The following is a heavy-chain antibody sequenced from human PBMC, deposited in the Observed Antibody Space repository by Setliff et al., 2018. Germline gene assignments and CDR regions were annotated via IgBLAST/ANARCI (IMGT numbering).Heavy chain of an antibody. D-gene: IGHD3-16*01. CDR3: GRQPRLADFSVRAYYYMDV. V-gene: IGHV4-34*08. J-gene: IGHJ6*03. CDR2: VTHRGTT. Sequence: ESLKISCAASGFTFSSYAMSWVRQPPGKGLEWVGEVTHRGTTTYSPSLKSRVTISVDTSKKQFSLKLISVTAADTAVYYCGRQPRLADFSVRAYYYMDVWGQGTTVTVSS. CDR1: GFTFSSYA.